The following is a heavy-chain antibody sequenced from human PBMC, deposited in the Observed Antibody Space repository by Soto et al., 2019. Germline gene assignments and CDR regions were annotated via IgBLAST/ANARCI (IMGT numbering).Heavy chain of an antibody. J-gene: IGHJ6*02. Sequence: GGSLRLCCAACGVTFCNDWMTWVRQAPGKGLEWVASIKQDGSEKNYVDSVKGRFTISRDNAKNSLFLQMSSLIAEDTSVYYCARLSTSLLRFGLDVWGQGTTVTVSS. V-gene: IGHV3-7*04. D-gene: IGHD2-2*01. CDR3: ARLSTSLLRFGLDV. CDR1: GVTFCNDW. CDR2: IKQDGSEK.